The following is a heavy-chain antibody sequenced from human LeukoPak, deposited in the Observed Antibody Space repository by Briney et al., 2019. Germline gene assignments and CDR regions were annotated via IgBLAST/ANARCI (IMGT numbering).Heavy chain of an antibody. CDR3: ARVSLFRGNIITSDGFEI. Sequence: ASVKVSCKASGYTFTSYDINWVRQATGQGLEWMGWMNPNSGNTGYAQKFQGRVTMTRNTSISTAYMELRSLRSDDTAIYYCARVSLFRGNIITSDGFEIWGQGTMVTVSS. D-gene: IGHD3-10*01. CDR1: GYTFTSYD. J-gene: IGHJ3*02. V-gene: IGHV1-8*01. CDR2: MNPNSGNT.